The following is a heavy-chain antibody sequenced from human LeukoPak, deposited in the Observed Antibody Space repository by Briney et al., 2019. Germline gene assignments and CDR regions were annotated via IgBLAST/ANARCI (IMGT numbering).Heavy chain of an antibody. CDR3: ARLPRGYYGGY. J-gene: IGHJ4*02. Sequence: PSETLSLTCTVSGGSISSYYWSWIRQPPGKGLEWIGYIYYSGSTNYNPSLKSRVTISVDTSKNQFSLKLSSVTAADTAVYYCARLPRGYYGGYWGQGTLVTVSS. D-gene: IGHD3-22*01. V-gene: IGHV4-59*08. CDR2: IYYSGST. CDR1: GGSISSYY.